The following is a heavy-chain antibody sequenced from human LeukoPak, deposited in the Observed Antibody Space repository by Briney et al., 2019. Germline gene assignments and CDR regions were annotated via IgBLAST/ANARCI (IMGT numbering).Heavy chain of an antibody. CDR2: ISSSSSYI. J-gene: IGHJ3*02. CDR1: GFTFSNYT. CDR3: AGYTYYYGSGSPWEIGAFDI. D-gene: IGHD3-10*01. Sequence: GGSLRLSCAASGFTFSNYTMNWVRQAPGRGLEWVSCISSSSSYIYYADSVKGRFTISRDNAKNSLYLQMNSLRVEDTAVYYCAGYTYYYGSGSPWEIGAFDIWGQGTMVTVSS. V-gene: IGHV3-21*01.